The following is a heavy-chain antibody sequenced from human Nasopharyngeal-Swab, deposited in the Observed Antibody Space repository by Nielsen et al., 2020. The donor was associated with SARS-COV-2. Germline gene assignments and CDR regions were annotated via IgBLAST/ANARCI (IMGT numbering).Heavy chain of an antibody. J-gene: IGHJ3*02. Sequence: WIRQPPGKGLEWIGSIYYSGSTYYNPSLKRRVTISVDTSKNQFSLKLSSVTAADTAVYYCARYGERITIFGVVIKEAFDIWGQGTMVTVSS. CDR2: IYYSGST. V-gene: IGHV4-39*01. CDR3: ARYGERITIFGVVIKEAFDI. D-gene: IGHD3-3*01.